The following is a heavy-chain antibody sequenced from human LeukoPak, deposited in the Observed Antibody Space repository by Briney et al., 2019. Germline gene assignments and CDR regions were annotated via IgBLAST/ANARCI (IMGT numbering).Heavy chain of an antibody. Sequence: HSGGSLRLSCAASGFTFSGYWMTWVRQAPGKGLEWVANIKEDGGEGYYVDSVRGRFTISRDNAKNSLYLQMNSLRAEDTAVYYCARGLYGDYLFDYWGQGTLVTVSS. J-gene: IGHJ4*02. CDR2: IKEDGGEG. CDR1: GFTFSGYW. CDR3: ARGLYGDYLFDY. D-gene: IGHD4-17*01. V-gene: IGHV3-7*03.